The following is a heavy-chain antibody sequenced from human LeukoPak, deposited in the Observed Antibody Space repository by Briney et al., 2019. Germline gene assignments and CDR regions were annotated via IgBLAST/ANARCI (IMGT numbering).Heavy chain of an antibody. J-gene: IGHJ6*02. CDR3: ATSTGRQQPYYPRPYYYYGMDV. Sequence: GASVKVSCKASGYTFTSYAMNWVRQAPGQGFEWMGWINTNTGNPTYAQGFTGRFVFSLDTSVSTAYLQISSLKAEDTAVYYCATSTGRQQPYYPRPYYYYGMDVWGQGTTVTVSS. V-gene: IGHV7-4-1*02. CDR2: INTNTGNP. D-gene: IGHD6-13*01. CDR1: GYTFTSYA.